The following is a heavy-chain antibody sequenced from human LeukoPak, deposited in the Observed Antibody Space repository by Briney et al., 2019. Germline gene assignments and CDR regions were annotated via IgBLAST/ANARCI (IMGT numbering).Heavy chain of an antibody. CDR1: EYSFTSYD. CDR3: ARRRYYNVSTGYVGWFDP. D-gene: IGHD3-9*01. J-gene: IGHJ5*02. V-gene: IGHV1-8*01. Sequence: GASVKVSCKASEYSFTSYDINGVRQATGQGLEWMGWRNPHSGNTGYAQTFQGRVSMTRNTSTTTASMNLTSLRSDDTAVYYCARRRYYNVSTGYVGWFDPWGQGTPVTVSS. CDR2: RNPHSGNT.